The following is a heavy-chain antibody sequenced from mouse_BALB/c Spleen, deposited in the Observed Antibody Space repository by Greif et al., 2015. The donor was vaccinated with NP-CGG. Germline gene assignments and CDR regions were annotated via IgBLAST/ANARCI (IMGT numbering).Heavy chain of an antibody. CDR1: GYTFTSYY. CDR3: TRLNGNYGADSYFDY. Sequence: QVQLVDSGAELVKPGASVKLSCKASGYTFTSYYMYWVKQRPGQGLEWIGEINPSNGGTNFNEKFKSKATLTVDKSSTTAYMQLSILTAKDSAVYYYTRLNGNYGADSYFDYWGQGTALTVSS. D-gene: IGHD2-1*01. V-gene: IGHV1S81*02. CDR2: INPSNGGT. J-gene: IGHJ2*01.